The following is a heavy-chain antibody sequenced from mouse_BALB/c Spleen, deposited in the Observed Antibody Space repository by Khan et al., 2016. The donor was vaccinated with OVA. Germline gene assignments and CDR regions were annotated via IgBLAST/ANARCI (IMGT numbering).Heavy chain of an antibody. D-gene: IGHD1-1*01. J-gene: IGHJ2*01. CDR1: GYSITSDYA. V-gene: IGHV3-2*02. CDR2: ISYSGNT. Sequence: EVQLVESGPGLVKPSQSLSLTCTVTGYSITSDYAWNWIRQFPGNKLEWMGYISYSGNTKYNSSPKSRISITRDTSTNQFFLQLNSVPAEYTATYYCARIYGGDCDYWGQGTTLTVSS. CDR3: ARIYGGDCDY.